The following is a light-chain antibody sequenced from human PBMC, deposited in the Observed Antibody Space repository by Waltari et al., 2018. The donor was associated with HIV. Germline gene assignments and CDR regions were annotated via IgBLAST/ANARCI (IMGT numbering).Light chain of an antibody. V-gene: IGLV2-11*01. J-gene: IGLJ1*01. CDR3: CSYAGTYTYV. CDR2: DVS. Sequence: QSALTQPRSVSGSPVQSVTISCTGTSSDVGDYNSVSWYQQHPGKAPKRMIYDVSKWPSGVPDRFAGSKSGNTASLTISGLQAEDEADYYCCSYAGTYTYVFGTGTKVTVL. CDR1: SSDVGDYNS.